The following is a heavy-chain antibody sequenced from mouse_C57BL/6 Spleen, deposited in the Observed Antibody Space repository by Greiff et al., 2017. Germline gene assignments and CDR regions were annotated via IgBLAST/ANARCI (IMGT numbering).Heavy chain of an antibody. CDR1: GYTFTSYW. V-gene: IGHV1-64*01. J-gene: IGHJ2*01. CDR2: IHPNSGST. CDR3: ARGDYDEEGFDY. D-gene: IGHD2-4*01. Sequence: QVQLQQPGAELVKPGASVKLSCKASGYTFTSYWMHWVKQRPGQGLEWIGMIHPNSGSTNYNEKFKSKATLTVDKSSSTAYMQLSSLTSGDSAVYYCARGDYDEEGFDYWGQGTTLTVSS.